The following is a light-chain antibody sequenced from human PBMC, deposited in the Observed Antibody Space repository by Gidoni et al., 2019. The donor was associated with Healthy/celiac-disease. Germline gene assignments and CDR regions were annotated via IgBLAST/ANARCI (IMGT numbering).Light chain of an antibody. J-gene: IGKJ1*01. CDR2: GAS. CDR3: QQYNNWPLWT. CDR1: QSVSSN. V-gene: IGKV3-15*01. Sequence: EIVMTQSPATLSVSPGDRATRSCRASQSVSSNLAWYQQKPGQAPRLLIYGASTRATGIPARFSGSGSGTEFTLTISSLQSEDFAVYYCQQYNNWPLWTFGQGTKVEIK.